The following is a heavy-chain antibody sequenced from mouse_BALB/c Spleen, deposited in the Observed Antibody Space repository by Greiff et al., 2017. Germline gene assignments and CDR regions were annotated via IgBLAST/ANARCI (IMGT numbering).Heavy chain of an antibody. D-gene: IGHD2-1*01. Sequence: EVQVVESGGGLVQPGGSLKLSCAASGFTFSSYGMSWVRQTPDKRLELVATINSNGGSTYYPDSVKGRFTISRDNAKNTLYLQMSSLKSEDTAMYYCARDYYGNPFAYWGQGTLVTVSA. V-gene: IGHV5-6-3*01. J-gene: IGHJ3*01. CDR2: INSNGGST. CDR1: GFTFSSYG. CDR3: ARDYYGNPFAY.